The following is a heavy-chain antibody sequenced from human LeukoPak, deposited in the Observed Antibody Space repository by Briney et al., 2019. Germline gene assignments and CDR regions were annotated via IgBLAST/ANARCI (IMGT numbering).Heavy chain of an antibody. Sequence: SVKVSCKASGGTFSSYAISWVRQAPGQGLEWMGRIIPIFGTANYAQKFQGRVTITTDESTSTAYMELSSLRSEDTAVYYRASPYYYDSSGYQRAHWYFDLWGRGTLVTVSS. CDR1: GGTFSSYA. V-gene: IGHV1-69*05. CDR2: IIPIFGTA. D-gene: IGHD3-22*01. CDR3: ASPYYYDSSGYQRAHWYFDL. J-gene: IGHJ2*01.